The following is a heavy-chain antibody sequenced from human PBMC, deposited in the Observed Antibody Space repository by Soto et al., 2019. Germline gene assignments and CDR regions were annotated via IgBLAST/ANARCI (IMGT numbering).Heavy chain of an antibody. V-gene: IGHV3-74*01. D-gene: IGHD3-22*01. CDR3: VRPRYDGSGTPFDY. Sequence: EVQLVESGGGLVQPGGSLRLSCEASGFTLSGYWMHWVRQVPGKGLVWVSRISPDGSDTTHADSVKGRVTVSRDNAKNTLYLQMNSLRPEDTAVYYCVRPRYDGSGTPFDYWGQGTLVTVSS. J-gene: IGHJ4*02. CDR1: GFTLSGYW. CDR2: ISPDGSDT.